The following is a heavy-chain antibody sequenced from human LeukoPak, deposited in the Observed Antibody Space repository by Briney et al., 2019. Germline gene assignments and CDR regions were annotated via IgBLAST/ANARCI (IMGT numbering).Heavy chain of an antibody. CDR1: GFTFSSYG. D-gene: IGHD3-10*01. CDR3: AKGSITYYYGSGRGAFDI. Sequence: GRSLRLSCAASGFTFSSYGMDWVRQAPGKGLEWVAVIWYDGSNKYYADSVKGRFTISRDNSKNTLYLQMNSLRAEDTAVYYCAKGSITYYYGSGRGAFDIWGQGTMVTVSS. J-gene: IGHJ3*02. CDR2: IWYDGSNK. V-gene: IGHV3-33*06.